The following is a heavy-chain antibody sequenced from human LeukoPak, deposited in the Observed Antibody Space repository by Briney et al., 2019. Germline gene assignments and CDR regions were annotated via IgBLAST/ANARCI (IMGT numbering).Heavy chain of an antibody. CDR3: ATGDTGNEY. V-gene: IGHV1-2*06. D-gene: IGHD1-1*01. CDR1: GYTFTGYY. Sequence: GASVKVSCKASGYTFTGYYIHWVRQAPGQGLEWMGRINPNSGGTNYAQKFQGRVTMTRDTSISTAYMELSRLRSDDAAVYYCATGDTGNEYWGQGTLVTVSS. J-gene: IGHJ4*02. CDR2: INPNSGGT.